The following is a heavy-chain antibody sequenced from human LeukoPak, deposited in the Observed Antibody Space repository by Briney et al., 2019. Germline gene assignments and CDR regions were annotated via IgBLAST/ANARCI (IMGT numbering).Heavy chain of an antibody. CDR1: GDSVSSDSAA. CDR2: TYYRSKWYN. D-gene: IGHD2-15*01. Sequence: SQTPPLTCAISGDSVSSDSAAWSWIRQSPSRGLEWLGRTYYRSKWYNDYAISVKSRITINPDTSKNQFFLQLNSVTPEDTAVYYCARGVHSYYFDYWGQGTLVTVSS. CDR3: ARGVHSYYFDY. V-gene: IGHV6-1*01. J-gene: IGHJ4*02.